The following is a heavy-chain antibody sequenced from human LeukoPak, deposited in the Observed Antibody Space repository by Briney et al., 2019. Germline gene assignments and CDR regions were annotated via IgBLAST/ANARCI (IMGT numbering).Heavy chain of an antibody. CDR1: GGSFSGYY. Sequence: SETLSLTCAVYGGSFSGYYWSWIRQPPGKGLEWIGYIYYSGSTNYNPSLKSRVTISVDTSKNQFSLKLSSVTAADTAVYYCARGPHTPDYWGQGTLVTVSS. D-gene: IGHD2-21*01. CDR2: IYYSGST. CDR3: ARGPHTPDY. J-gene: IGHJ4*02. V-gene: IGHV4-59*08.